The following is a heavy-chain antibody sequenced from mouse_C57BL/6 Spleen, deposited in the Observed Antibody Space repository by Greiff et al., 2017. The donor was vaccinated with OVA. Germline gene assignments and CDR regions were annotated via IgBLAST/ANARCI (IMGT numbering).Heavy chain of an antibody. CDR1: GYTFTSYW. D-gene: IGHD2-4*01. CDR2: IYPGSGST. CDR3: AREGGDYGDYYAMDF. J-gene: IGHJ4*01. Sequence: QVQLQQPGAELVKPGASVKMSCKASGYTFTSYWITWVKQRPGQGLEWIGDIYPGSGSTNYNEKFKSKATLTVDTSSSTAYMQLSSLTSEDSAVYYWAREGGDYGDYYAMDFWGQGTSVTVSS. V-gene: IGHV1-55*01.